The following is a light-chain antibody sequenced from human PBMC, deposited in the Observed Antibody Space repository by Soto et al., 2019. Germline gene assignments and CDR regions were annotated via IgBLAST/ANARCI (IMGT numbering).Light chain of an antibody. J-gene: IGKJ5*01. CDR1: QGISNF. CDR3: QKYSSVIT. V-gene: IGKV1-27*01. CDR2: AAS. Sequence: DIQMTQSPSSLSASVGDRVTITCRASQGISNFLAWYQQKPGKVPRLLISAASTLPSGVPSRFSGSGSGTDFTLTITSLQPEDVATYYCQKYSSVITFGQGTRLEIK.